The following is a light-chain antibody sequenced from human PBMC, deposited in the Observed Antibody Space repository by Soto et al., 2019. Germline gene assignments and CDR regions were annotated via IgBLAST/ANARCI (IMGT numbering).Light chain of an antibody. CDR1: QSISTY. Sequence: DIQMTQSPSPLSASIGDRVTITCRASQSISTYLNWYQLKPGKPPRLLIYAASSLQSGVPSRFSGSGSGTDFTLTISSLQPEDFATYSCQQSYNSPQTFGRGTKVDIK. V-gene: IGKV1-39*01. CDR3: QQSYNSPQT. J-gene: IGKJ1*01. CDR2: AAS.